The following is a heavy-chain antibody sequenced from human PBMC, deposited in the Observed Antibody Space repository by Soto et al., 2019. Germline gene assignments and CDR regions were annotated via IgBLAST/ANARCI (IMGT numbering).Heavy chain of an antibody. CDR1: GFIFSSYW. J-gene: IGHJ4*02. CDR3: ARGDYFDRRFDY. CDR2: IKQDESEK. D-gene: IGHD3-22*01. Sequence: GSLRLSCAVSGFIFSSYWMSWVRQAPGKGLEWVATIKQDESEKYYVDSVKGRFTVSRDNAKNSLYLQMNSLRAEDTAVYYCARGDYFDRRFDYWGQGTLVTVSS. V-gene: IGHV3-7*03.